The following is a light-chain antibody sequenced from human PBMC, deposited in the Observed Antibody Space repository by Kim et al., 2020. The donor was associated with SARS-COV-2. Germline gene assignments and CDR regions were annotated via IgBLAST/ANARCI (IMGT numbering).Light chain of an antibody. CDR1: SSNIGAGYD. J-gene: IGLJ1*01. CDR3: QSYDGSLTYV. CDR2: GDS. Sequence: GKRVTISCTGSSSNIGAGYDVHWYQQLPGTAPKLLIYGDSNRPSGVPDRFSGSRSGTSASLAITGLQAEDEADYYCQSYDGSLTYVFGTGTKVTVL. V-gene: IGLV1-40*01.